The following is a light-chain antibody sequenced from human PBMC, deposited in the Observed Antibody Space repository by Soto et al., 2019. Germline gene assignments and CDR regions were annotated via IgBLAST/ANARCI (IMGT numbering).Light chain of an antibody. CDR3: SSYTSSSTLISV. V-gene: IGLV2-14*01. CDR1: STDVGGYNY. Sequence: QSALTQPASASGSPGQSITISCTGTSTDVGGYNYVSWYQQHPGKAPQLMIYGVSNRPSGVSTRFSVSKSVNTAFLPIAGLQAEDEADYYCSSYTSSSTLISVFGTGTKLTVL. J-gene: IGLJ1*01. CDR2: GVS.